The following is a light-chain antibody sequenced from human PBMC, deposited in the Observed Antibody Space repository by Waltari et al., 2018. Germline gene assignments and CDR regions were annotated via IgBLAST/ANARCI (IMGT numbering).Light chain of an antibody. CDR1: SSDVGDDKY. CDR3: SSYTTTSTVL. V-gene: IGLV2-14*03. Sequence: QSALTQPASVSGSPGQSIIISCTGTSSDVGDDKYVSWYQQHPGKAPKLMIYEVSNRPSGVSDRFSGSKSGNPASLTISWLQADDEAAYSCSSYTTTSTVLFGGGTELTVL. J-gene: IGLJ2*01. CDR2: EVS.